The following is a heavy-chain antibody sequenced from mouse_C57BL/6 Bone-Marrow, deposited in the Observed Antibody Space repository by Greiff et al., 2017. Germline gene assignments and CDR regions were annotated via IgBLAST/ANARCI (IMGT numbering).Heavy chain of an antibody. CDR1: GFTFSDYY. Sequence: EVHLVESGGGLVQPGGSLKLSCAASGFTFSDYYMYWVRQTPEKRLEWVAYISNGGGSTYYPDTVKGRFTISRDNAKNTLYLQLSRLKSEDTAIYYCAGRRGYFDVWGTGTAVTVSS. CDR2: ISNGGGST. V-gene: IGHV5-12*01. CDR3: AGRRGYFDV. J-gene: IGHJ1*03.